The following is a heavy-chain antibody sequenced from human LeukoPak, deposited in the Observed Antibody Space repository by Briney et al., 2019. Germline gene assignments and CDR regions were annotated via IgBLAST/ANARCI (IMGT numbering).Heavy chain of an antibody. J-gene: IGHJ5*02. CDR3: ARTYYDFWSGYNWFDP. D-gene: IGHD3-3*01. CDR1: GGSISSGDYY. CDR2: IYYSGST. Sequence: SQTLSLTCTVSGGSISSGDYYWSWIRQPPGKGLEWIGYIYYSGSTYYNPSLKSRVTISVDTSKNQFSLKLSSVTAADTAVYYCARTYYDFWSGYNWFDPWGQGTLVTVSS. V-gene: IGHV4-30-4*01.